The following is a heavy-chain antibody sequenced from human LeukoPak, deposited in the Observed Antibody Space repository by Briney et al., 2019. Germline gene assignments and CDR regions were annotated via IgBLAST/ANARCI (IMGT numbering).Heavy chain of an antibody. V-gene: IGHV1-24*01. CDR2: FDPEDGET. Sequence: ASVKVSCKVSGYTLTELSMHWVRQAPGKGLEWMGGFDPEDGETIYAQKFQGRVTMTEDTSTDTAYMELRSLRSDDTAVYYCARAGSGSHNWFDPWGQGTLVTVSS. CDR1: GYTLTELS. D-gene: IGHD1-26*01. J-gene: IGHJ5*02. CDR3: ARAGSGSHNWFDP.